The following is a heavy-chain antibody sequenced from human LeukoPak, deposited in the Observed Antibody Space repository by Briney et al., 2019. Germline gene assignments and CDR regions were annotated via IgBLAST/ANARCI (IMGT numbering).Heavy chain of an antibody. J-gene: IGHJ4*02. Sequence: GGSLRLSCAASGFTFDVYTMHWVRQAPGKGLEWVSLISWDGGSTYYADSVKGRFTISRDNSKNSLYLQMNSLRTEDTALYYCAKGPVVGATLYFDYWGQGTLSPSPQ. V-gene: IGHV3-43*01. CDR3: AKGPVVGATLYFDY. CDR2: ISWDGGST. D-gene: IGHD1-26*01. CDR1: GFTFDVYT.